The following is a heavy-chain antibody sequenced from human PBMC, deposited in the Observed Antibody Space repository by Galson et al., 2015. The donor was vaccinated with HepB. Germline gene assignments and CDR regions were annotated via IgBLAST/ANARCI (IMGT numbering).Heavy chain of an antibody. CDR3: ARRRVGWANDLTASTTLFDY. D-gene: IGHD3-3*01. CDR2: ISIYNGNT. V-gene: IGHV1-18*04. CDR1: GYTFSNYD. J-gene: IGHJ4*02. Sequence: SVKVSCKASGYTFSNYDFDWVRQAPGQGLEWMGWISIYNGNTNYSQKVQGRVTMTTDTSTNTAYMELRSLRSDDTAICYCARRRVGWANDLTASTTLFDYWGQGSLVIVSS.